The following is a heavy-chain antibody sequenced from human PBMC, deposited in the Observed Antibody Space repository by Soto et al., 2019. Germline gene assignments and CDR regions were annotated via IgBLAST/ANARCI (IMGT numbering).Heavy chain of an antibody. D-gene: IGHD4-17*01. CDR2: IRSKANSYAT. CDR1: GFTFSGSA. Sequence: EVQLVESGGGLVQPGGSLKLSCAASGFTFSGSAMHWVRQASGKGLEWVGRIRSKANSYATAYAASVKGRFTISRDDSKHTAYPQMNSLKTEDTAVYYSTRLTGDYRGSDYWGQGTLVTVSS. J-gene: IGHJ4*02. V-gene: IGHV3-73*02. CDR3: TRLTGDYRGSDY.